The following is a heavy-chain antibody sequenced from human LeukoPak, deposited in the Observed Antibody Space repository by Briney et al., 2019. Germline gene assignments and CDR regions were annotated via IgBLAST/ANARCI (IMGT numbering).Heavy chain of an antibody. V-gene: IGHV3-48*03. D-gene: IGHD1-26*01. CDR3: ASTLVGATDY. J-gene: IGHJ4*02. CDR1: GFSVRNWE. CDR2: ISSTGSTI. Sequence: GPCLTLLHAAAGFSVRNWEIGSASLDGGSWLECQSYISSTGSTIYYADSVKGRFTISRDNAKNSLYLQMNSLRAEDTAFYYCASTLVGATDYWGRGTLVTVSS.